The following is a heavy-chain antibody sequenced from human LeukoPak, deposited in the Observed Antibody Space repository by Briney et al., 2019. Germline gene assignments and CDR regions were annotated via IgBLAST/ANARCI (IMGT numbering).Heavy chain of an antibody. V-gene: IGHV4-61*02. Sequence: SETLSLTCTVSGGSISSGSYYWSWIRQPAGKGLEWIGRIYTSGSTNYNPSLQSRVTISVDTSKNQFSLKLSSVTAADTAVYYCARSYSSSWYKGFDYWGQGTLVTVSS. D-gene: IGHD6-13*01. CDR2: IYTSGST. CDR1: GGSISSGSYY. J-gene: IGHJ4*02. CDR3: ARSYSSSWYKGFDY.